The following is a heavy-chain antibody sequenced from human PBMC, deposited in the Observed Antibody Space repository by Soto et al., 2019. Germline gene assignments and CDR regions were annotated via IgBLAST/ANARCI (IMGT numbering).Heavy chain of an antibody. V-gene: IGHV3-13*01. CDR3: ARVARGSGSYDY. J-gene: IGHJ4*02. D-gene: IGHD3-10*01. CDR1: GFTFSSYD. Sequence: GGSLRLSCAASGFTFSSYDMHWVRQATGKGLEWVSAIGTAGDTYYPGSVKGRFTISRENAKNSLYLQMNSLRAGDTAVYYCARVARGSGSYDYWGQGTLVTVSS. CDR2: IGTAGDT.